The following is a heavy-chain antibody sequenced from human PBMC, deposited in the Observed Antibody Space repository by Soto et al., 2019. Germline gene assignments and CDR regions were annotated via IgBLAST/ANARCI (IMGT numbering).Heavy chain of an antibody. D-gene: IGHD3-3*01. V-gene: IGHV1-18*01. Sequence: ASVKVSCKASGYTFTSYGISWVRQAPGQGLEWMGWISAYNGNTNYAQKLQGRVTMTTDTSTSTAYMELRSLRSDDTAVYYCARREYYDFWSGYYYWFDPWGPGTLVTVSS. CDR2: ISAYNGNT. CDR3: ARREYYDFWSGYYYWFDP. CDR1: GYTFTSYG. J-gene: IGHJ5*02.